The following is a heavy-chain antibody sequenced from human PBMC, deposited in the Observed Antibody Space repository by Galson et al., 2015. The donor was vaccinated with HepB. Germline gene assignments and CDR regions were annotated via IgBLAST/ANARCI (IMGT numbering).Heavy chain of an antibody. D-gene: IGHD1-26*01. CDR3: AHRLRVGATTATFDY. CDR1: GFSLSTSGVG. CDR2: IYWDDDK. J-gene: IGHJ4*02. V-gene: IGHV2-5*02. Sequence: PALVKPTQTLTLTCTFSGFSLSTSGVGVGWIRQPPGKALEWLALIYWDDDKRYSPSLKSRLTITKDTSKNQVVLTMTNMDPVDTATYYCAHRLRVGATTATFDYWGQGTLVTVSS.